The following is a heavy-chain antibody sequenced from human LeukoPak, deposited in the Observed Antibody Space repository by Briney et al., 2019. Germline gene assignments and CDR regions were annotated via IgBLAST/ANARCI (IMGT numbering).Heavy chain of an antibody. CDR3: ARDRYYYDSSGYNYYYYMDV. D-gene: IGHD3-22*01. J-gene: IGHJ6*03. CDR2: IYYSGST. Sequence: SETLSLTCAVYGGSFSGYYWSWIRQPPGKGLEWIGYIYYSGSTNYNPSLKSRVTISVDTSKNQFSLKLSSVTAADTAVYYCARDRYYYDSSGYNYYYYMDVWGKGTTVTISS. V-gene: IGHV4-59*01. CDR1: GGSFSGYY.